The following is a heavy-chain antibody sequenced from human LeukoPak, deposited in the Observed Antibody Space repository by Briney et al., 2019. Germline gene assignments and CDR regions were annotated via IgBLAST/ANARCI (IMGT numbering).Heavy chain of an antibody. V-gene: IGHV1-2*02. J-gene: IGHJ4*02. D-gene: IGHD3-10*01. CDR3: ARQGWFGELLAFDY. CDR2: INPNSGGT. Sequence: ASVKVSCKASGYTFTGYYMHWVRQAPGQGLEWMGWINPNSGGTNYAQKFQGRVTMTRDTSISTAYMELSRLRSDDTAVYYCARQGWFGELLAFDYWGQGTLVTVSS. CDR1: GYTFTGYY.